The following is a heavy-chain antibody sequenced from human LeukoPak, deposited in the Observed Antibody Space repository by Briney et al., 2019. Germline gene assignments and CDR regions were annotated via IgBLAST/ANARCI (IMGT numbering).Heavy chain of an antibody. Sequence: SETLSLTCTVSGVSISSYYWSWIRQPPGKGLEWIGYIYYSGSTNYNPSLKSRVTISVDTSKNQFSLKLSSVAAADTAVYSCAAQYYDILTGKYWFDPWGQGTLVTVSS. CDR2: IYYSGST. CDR3: AAQYYDILTGKYWFDP. CDR1: GVSISSYY. D-gene: IGHD3-9*01. V-gene: IGHV4-59*01. J-gene: IGHJ5*02.